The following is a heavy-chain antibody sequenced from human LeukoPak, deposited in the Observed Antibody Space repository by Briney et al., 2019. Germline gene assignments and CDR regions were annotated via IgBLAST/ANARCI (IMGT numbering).Heavy chain of an antibody. D-gene: IGHD3-22*01. CDR1: GYTFTSYA. J-gene: IGHJ4*02. CDR3: ARVPSTVYYDSSGYYYGPLGY. CDR2: INAGNGDT. V-gene: IGHV1-3*01. Sequence: ASVKVSCKASGYTFTSYAMHWVRQAPGQRLEWMGWINAGNGDTKYSQKFQGRVTITRDTSASTAYMELSSLRSEDTAVYYCARVPSTVYYDSSGYYYGPLGYWGQGTLVTVSS.